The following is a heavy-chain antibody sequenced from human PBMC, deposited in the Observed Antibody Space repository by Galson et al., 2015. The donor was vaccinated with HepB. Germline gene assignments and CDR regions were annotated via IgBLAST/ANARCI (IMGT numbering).Heavy chain of an antibody. CDR1: GFTVSSDY. D-gene: IGHD4-23*01. CDR2: IYSGGNT. V-gene: IGHV3-53*01. J-gene: IGHJ1*01. Sequence: SLRLSCAASGFTVSSDYMTWVRQAPGKGLEWVSVIYSGGNTYYTDPVKGRFTISRDESKNTLYLQMNSLRVEDTAFYYCARVINNYGGAAQYWGQGTLVTVSS. CDR3: ARVINNYGGAAQY.